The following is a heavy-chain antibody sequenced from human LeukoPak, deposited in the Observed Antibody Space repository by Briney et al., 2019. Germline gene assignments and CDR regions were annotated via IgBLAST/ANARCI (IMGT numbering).Heavy chain of an antibody. J-gene: IGHJ6*03. CDR3: AKNRGANYYNYYMDV. CDR1: GFTISTYA. V-gene: IGHV3-23*01. Sequence: GSLRLSCAASGFTISTYAMSWVRQAPGKGLEWLSTIGGGGRDTFYADSVKGRFTVSRDNSKNTLYLQMSSLRAEDTAVYFCAKNRGANYYNYYMDVWGKGTTVTVSS. CDR2: IGGGGRDT. D-gene: IGHD4/OR15-4a*01.